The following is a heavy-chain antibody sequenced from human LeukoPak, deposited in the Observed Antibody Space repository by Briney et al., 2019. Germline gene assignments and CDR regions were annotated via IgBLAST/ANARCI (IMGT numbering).Heavy chain of an antibody. CDR3: AKMSGDCSTTTCSNFDY. CDR2: IVGSGSAT. Sequence: TGGSLRLSCAASGFTFSSYAMSWVRQAPGKGLEWVSRIVGSGSATYYEDSVKGRFTISRDNSKNTVYLQMNSLRAEDTAVYYCAKMSGDCSTTTCSNFDYWGQGTLVTVSS. CDR1: GFTFSSYA. D-gene: IGHD2-2*01. V-gene: IGHV3-23*01. J-gene: IGHJ4*02.